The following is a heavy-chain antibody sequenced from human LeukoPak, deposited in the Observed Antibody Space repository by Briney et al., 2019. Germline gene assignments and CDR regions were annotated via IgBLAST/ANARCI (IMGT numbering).Heavy chain of an antibody. CDR2: IYYSGST. CDR1: GGSISSSSYY. Sequence: SETLALTCTVSGGSISSSSYYWGWIRQPPGKGLEWIGSIYYSGSTYYNPSLKSRVTISVDTSKNQFSLKLSSVTAADTAVYYCARGMTTVVPKFDYWGQGTLVTVSS. CDR3: ARGMTTVVPKFDY. V-gene: IGHV4-39*01. D-gene: IGHD4-23*01. J-gene: IGHJ4*02.